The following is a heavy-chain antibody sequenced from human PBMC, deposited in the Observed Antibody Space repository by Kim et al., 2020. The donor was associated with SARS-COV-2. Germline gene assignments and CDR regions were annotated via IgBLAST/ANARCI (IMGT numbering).Heavy chain of an antibody. CDR3: ARARAVGPRVFDY. Sequence: SETLSLTCAVYGGSFSGYYWSWIRQPPGKGLEWIGEINHSGSTNYNPSLKSRVTISVDTSKNQFSLKLSSVTAADTAVYYCARARAVGPRVFDYWGQGT. J-gene: IGHJ4*02. V-gene: IGHV4-34*01. D-gene: IGHD6-19*01. CDR1: GGSFSGYY. CDR2: INHSGST.